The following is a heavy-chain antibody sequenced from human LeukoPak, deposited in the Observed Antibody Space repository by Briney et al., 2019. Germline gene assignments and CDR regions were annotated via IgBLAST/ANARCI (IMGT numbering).Heavy chain of an antibody. CDR2: IYYSGST. V-gene: IGHV4-39*07. CDR1: GGSISSYY. CDR3: ARVPRTYYYYMDV. Sequence: PSETLSLTCTVSGGSISSYYWGWIRQPPGKGLEWIGSIYYSGSTYYNPSLKSRVTISVDTSKNQFSLKLSSVTAADTAVYYCARVPRTYYYYMDVWGKGTTVTVSS. J-gene: IGHJ6*03.